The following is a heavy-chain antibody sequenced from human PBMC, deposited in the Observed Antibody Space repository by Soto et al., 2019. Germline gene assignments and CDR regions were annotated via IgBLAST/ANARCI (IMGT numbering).Heavy chain of an antibody. CDR3: ARGRRSGRELDY. V-gene: IGHV1-46*01. J-gene: IGHJ4*02. Sequence: QVQLVQSGAEMKRPGASVILSCKASGYIFTTYSIHWVRQTAGQGLEWMAKVDPRDGSTGYAQKFRGRVARAWDTSTGTVSMEVSSLTSDDTATYYCARGRRSGRELDYWGQGTQVTVSA. CDR2: VDPRDGST. D-gene: IGHD3-10*01. CDR1: GYIFTTYS.